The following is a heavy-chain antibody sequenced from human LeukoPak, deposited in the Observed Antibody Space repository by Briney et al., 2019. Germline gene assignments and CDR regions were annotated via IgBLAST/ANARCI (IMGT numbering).Heavy chain of an antibody. J-gene: IGHJ5*02. Sequence: PGGSLRLSCAASGVIFSRNFMSWVRQAPGKGLQWVALMYAGVTTDYSDSVWGRFHISRDSSNNTLSLQINSQRAEDTAVYYCARGSGSGWPLDRWGQGALVTVSS. CDR3: ARGSGSGWPLDR. CDR1: GVIFSRNF. D-gene: IGHD6-19*01. CDR2: MYAGVTT. V-gene: IGHV3-53*01.